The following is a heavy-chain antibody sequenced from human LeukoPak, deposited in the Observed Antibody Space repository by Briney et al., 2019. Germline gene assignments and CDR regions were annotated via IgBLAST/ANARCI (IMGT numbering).Heavy chain of an antibody. CDR2: IYTSGST. J-gene: IGHJ4*02. D-gene: IGHD6-19*01. CDR1: GGSISSYD. Sequence: SETLSLTCTVSGGSISSYDWSWIRQPAGKGLEWIGRIYTSGSTNYNPSLKSRVTMSVDTYKNQFSLKLSSVTAADTAVYYCAGGSGSGWDPYYFDYWGQGTLVTVSS. V-gene: IGHV4-4*07. CDR3: AGGSGSGWDPYYFDY.